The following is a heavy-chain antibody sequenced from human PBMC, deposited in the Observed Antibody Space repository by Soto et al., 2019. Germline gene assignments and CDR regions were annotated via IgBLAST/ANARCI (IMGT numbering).Heavy chain of an antibody. Sequence: GESLKISCNGSGYSFTSYWIGWVGQMPRKGLEWMGIIYPGDSDTRYSPSFQGQVTISADKSISTAYLQWSSLKASDTAMYYCARLMGTDILTGYYASDAFDIWRQGTMVTVSS. J-gene: IGHJ3*02. CDR3: ARLMGTDILTGYYASDAFDI. CDR1: GYSFTSYW. CDR2: IYPGDSDT. D-gene: IGHD3-9*01. V-gene: IGHV5-51*01.